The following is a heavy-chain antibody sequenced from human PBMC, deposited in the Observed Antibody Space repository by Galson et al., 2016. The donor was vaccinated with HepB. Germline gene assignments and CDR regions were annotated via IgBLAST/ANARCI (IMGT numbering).Heavy chain of an antibody. Sequence: SETLSLTCAVHGQSSSGFYWNWIRQAPERGLQWIGEINDRGDIKYNPSLESRVTISADTSKNQVSLRLNSVTAADTAVYYCARVSKWEPHFDYWGQGTLVAVSS. CDR3: ARVSKWEPHFDY. CDR1: GQSSSGFY. D-gene: IGHD1-26*01. CDR2: INDRGDI. J-gene: IGHJ4*02. V-gene: IGHV4-34*01.